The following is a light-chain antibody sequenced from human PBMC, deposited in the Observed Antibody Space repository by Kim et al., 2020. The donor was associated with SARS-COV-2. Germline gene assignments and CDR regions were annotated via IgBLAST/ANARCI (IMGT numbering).Light chain of an antibody. V-gene: IGKV1-33*01. CDR3: QQYGNLPPT. Sequence: DIQMTQSPSSLSASVGDRVTITCQASQDIANYLNWYQQKPGQAHKFLIYDASHLETGVPSRFSGSRSGTDFTFTISSLQPEDFATYYCQQYGNLPPTFGQGTRLEIK. CDR2: DAS. J-gene: IGKJ5*01. CDR1: QDIANY.